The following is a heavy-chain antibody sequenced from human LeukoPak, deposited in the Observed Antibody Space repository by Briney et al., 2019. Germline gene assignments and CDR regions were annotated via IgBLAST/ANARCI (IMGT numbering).Heavy chain of an antibody. Sequence: ASVKVSCKASGYTFTGYYMHWVRQAPGQGPEWMAWINPNSGDTKYAQQFQDRVTMTRDTSINAAYMELSRLRSDDTAIYYCARGSILTGAKGAFDIWGQGTMVTVSS. CDR1: GYTFTGYY. D-gene: IGHD3-9*01. J-gene: IGHJ3*02. CDR3: ARGSILTGAKGAFDI. V-gene: IGHV1-2*02. CDR2: INPNSGDT.